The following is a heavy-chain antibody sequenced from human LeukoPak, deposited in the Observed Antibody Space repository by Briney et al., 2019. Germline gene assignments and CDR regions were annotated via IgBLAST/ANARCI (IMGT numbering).Heavy chain of an antibody. CDR1: GFTFSSYA. CDR2: ISYDGSNK. J-gene: IGHJ5*02. Sequence: PGGSLRLSCAASGFTFSSYAMHWVRQAPGKGLEWVAVISYDGSNKYYADSVKGRFTISRDNSKNTLYLQMNSLRAEDTAVYYCARELGGSGSYYGRNWFDPWGQGTLVTVSS. CDR3: ARELGGSGSYYGRNWFDP. V-gene: IGHV3-30-3*01. D-gene: IGHD3-10*01.